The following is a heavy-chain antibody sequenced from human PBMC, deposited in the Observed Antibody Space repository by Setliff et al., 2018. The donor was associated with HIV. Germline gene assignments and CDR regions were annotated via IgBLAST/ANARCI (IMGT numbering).Heavy chain of an antibody. Sequence: SGTLSLTCTVSGGSFSTYYWSWIRQPAGEGPEYIGRVRSTGTTIYNPSLKSRVTMSVDASKNQLSLKLRSVTAADTAVYYCARARINMIGGRLEPYAFDRWGQGTKVTVSS. D-gene: IGHD3-10*01. CDR3: ARARINMIGGRLEPYAFDR. CDR1: GGSFSTYY. J-gene: IGHJ3*01. V-gene: IGHV4-4*07. CDR2: VRSTGTT.